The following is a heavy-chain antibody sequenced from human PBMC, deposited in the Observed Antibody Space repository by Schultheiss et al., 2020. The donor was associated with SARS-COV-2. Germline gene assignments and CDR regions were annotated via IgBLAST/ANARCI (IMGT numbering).Heavy chain of an antibody. V-gene: IGHV4-59*06. J-gene: IGHJ4*02. Sequence: SETLSLTCTVSGGSISSYYWSWIRQPPGKGLEWIGYIYYSGSTYYNPSLKSRVTISVDTSKNQFSLKLSSVTAADTAVYYCARVNYYDSSGYYYFDYWGQGTLVTVSS. CDR3: ARVNYYDSSGYYYFDY. D-gene: IGHD3-22*01. CDR2: IYYSGST. CDR1: GGSISSYY.